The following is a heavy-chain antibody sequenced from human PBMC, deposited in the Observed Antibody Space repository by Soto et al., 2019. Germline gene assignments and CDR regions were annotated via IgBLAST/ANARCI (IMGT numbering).Heavy chain of an antibody. J-gene: IGHJ6*02. CDR2: INLNSGGT. CDR3: ARDSPVGSSWSFYYYYGMDV. V-gene: IGHV1-2*02. Sequence: ASVKVSCKASGYTFTGYYMHWVRQAPGQGLEWMGWINLNSGGTNYAQKFQGRVTMTRDTSISTAYMELSRLRSDDTAVYYCARDSPVGSSWSFYYYYGMDVWGQGTTVTVSS. CDR1: GYTFTGYY. D-gene: IGHD6-13*01.